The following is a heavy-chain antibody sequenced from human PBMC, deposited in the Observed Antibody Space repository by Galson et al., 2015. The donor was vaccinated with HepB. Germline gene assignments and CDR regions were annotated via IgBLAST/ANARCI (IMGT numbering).Heavy chain of an antibody. V-gene: IGHV1-18*01. J-gene: IGHJ3*02. D-gene: IGHD3-9*01. CDR1: GYTFTSYG. CDR2: ISAYNGNT. CDR3: ARDGRYFDWFSRADAFDT. Sequence: SVKVSCKASGYTFTSYGISWVRQAPGQGLEWMGWISAYNGNTNYAQKLQGRVTMTTDTSTSTAYMELRSLRSDDTAVYYCARDGRYFDWFSRADAFDTWGQGTMVTVSS.